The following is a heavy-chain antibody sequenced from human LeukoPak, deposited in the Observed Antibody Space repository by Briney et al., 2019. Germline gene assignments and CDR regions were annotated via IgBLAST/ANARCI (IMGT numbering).Heavy chain of an antibody. Sequence: RGSLRLSCAASGFTFSSYAMHWVRQAPGKGLEYVSAISSNGGSTYYANSVKGRFTISRDNSKNTLYLQMGSLRAEDMAVYYCARGSIAARVYYYYSMDVWGQGTTVTVSS. CDR2: ISSNGGST. J-gene: IGHJ6*02. D-gene: IGHD6-6*01. CDR3: ARGSIAARVYYYYSMDV. CDR1: GFTFSSYA. V-gene: IGHV3-64*01.